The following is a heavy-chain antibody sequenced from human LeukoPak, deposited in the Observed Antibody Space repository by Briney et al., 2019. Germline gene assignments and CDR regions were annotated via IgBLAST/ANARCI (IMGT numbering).Heavy chain of an antibody. Sequence: SVKVSCKASGGTFSSYAISWVRQTPGQGLEWMGRIIPILGIANYAQKFQGRVTITADKSTSTAYMELSSLRSEDTAVYYCARDHESGYYSPGPVYYYGMDVWGQGTTVTVSS. V-gene: IGHV1-69*04. CDR3: ARDHESGYYSPGPVYYYGMDV. J-gene: IGHJ6*02. CDR1: GGTFSSYA. D-gene: IGHD3-3*01. CDR2: IIPILGIA.